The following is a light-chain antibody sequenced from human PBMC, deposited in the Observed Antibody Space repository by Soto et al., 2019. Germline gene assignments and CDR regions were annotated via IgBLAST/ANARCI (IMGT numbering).Light chain of an antibody. V-gene: IGKV1-6*01. CDR3: LLDYAYFWA. CDR2: AAS. Sequence: AIQVTQSPSSLSASVGDRVTITCRTSQGIRSALGWYQQKPGKVPKLLIYAASTLQSGVPSRFSGSGSGRDFTLTISSLQPEDFATYYCLLDYAYFWASGQGTKVDIK. CDR1: QGIRSA. J-gene: IGKJ1*01.